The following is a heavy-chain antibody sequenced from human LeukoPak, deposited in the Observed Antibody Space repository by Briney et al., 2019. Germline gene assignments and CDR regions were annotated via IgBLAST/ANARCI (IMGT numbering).Heavy chain of an antibody. Sequence: SETLSLTCAVSGGSISSGGYSWSWIRQPPGKGLEWIGYISHSGSTNYNPSLKSRVTLSVDTTKKQFSLKLRSVTAADTAVYYCARLRQYPYYYYAMDVWGQGTTVTVSS. V-gene: IGHV4-61*08. D-gene: IGHD3-10*01. CDR3: ARLRQYPYYYYAMDV. CDR1: GGSISSGGYS. J-gene: IGHJ6*02. CDR2: ISHSGST.